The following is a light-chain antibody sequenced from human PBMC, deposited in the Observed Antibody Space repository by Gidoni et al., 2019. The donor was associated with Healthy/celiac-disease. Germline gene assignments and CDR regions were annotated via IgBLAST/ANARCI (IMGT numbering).Light chain of an antibody. Sequence: QSALTQPASVSGSPGQSITSSCTGTSSDVWSYNLVSWYQQHPGKAPKLLIYEVSKRPSGVSNRFSGSKSGNTASLTISGLQASDEADYYCCSYAGSNWVFGGGTKLTVL. V-gene: IGLV2-23*02. J-gene: IGLJ3*02. CDR3: CSYAGSNWV. CDR2: EVS. CDR1: SSDVWSYNL.